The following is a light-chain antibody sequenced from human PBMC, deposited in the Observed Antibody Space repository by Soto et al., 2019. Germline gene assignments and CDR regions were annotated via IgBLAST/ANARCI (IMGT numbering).Light chain of an antibody. CDR3: QQSFSVPIT. J-gene: IGKJ5*01. CDR1: QSIRGV. V-gene: IGKV1-39*01. CDR2: DTS. Sequence: IQMTQSPSSLSASVGDRITITCRASQSIRGVLNWYQHQPGKPPKLLIHDTSSLQSGVPSRFSGSGSGTDFTLTISSLQPEDFATYYCQQSFSVPITFGQGTRLEIK.